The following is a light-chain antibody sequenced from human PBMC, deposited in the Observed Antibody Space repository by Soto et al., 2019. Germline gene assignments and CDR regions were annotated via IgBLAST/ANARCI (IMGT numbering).Light chain of an antibody. J-gene: IGKJ3*01. Sequence: EIVMTQSPATLSVSPGERATLSCRASQSVNSNLAWYQQKPGQAPRLLIYRASTRATGVPARFSGSGSGTEFTLTLNSLQSEDFAFYYCQQYNNWPSFTFGPGTKVDVK. CDR3: QQYNNWPSFT. CDR1: QSVNSN. V-gene: IGKV3-15*01. CDR2: RAS.